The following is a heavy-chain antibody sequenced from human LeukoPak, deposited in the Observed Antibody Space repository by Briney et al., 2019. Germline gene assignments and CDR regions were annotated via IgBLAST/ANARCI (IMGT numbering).Heavy chain of an antibody. J-gene: IGHJ4*02. D-gene: IGHD4-17*01. Sequence: GGSLRLSCAASGFTFSSYAMSWVRQAPGKGLEWVSLIYGSTSADYADSVKGRFTISRDTSMNTVYLQMNSLRAEDTAVYYCARLNFGDDYWGQGTLVTVSS. CDR1: GFTFSSYA. CDR3: ARLNFGDDY. V-gene: IGHV3-66*01. CDR2: IYGSTSA.